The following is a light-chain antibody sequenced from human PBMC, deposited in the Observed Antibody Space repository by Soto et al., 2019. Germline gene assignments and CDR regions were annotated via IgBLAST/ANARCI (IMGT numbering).Light chain of an antibody. Sequence: DIQMTQAPSTLSASVGDRVTITCRASQSISYWLAWYQQKPGKAPTLLIYDASTLESGVPSRFSGSGFGTDFTLTISTLQPEDFGTYYCHQNNSYSWTFGQGTKV. V-gene: IGKV1-5*01. J-gene: IGKJ1*01. CDR3: HQNNSYSWT. CDR1: QSISYW. CDR2: DAS.